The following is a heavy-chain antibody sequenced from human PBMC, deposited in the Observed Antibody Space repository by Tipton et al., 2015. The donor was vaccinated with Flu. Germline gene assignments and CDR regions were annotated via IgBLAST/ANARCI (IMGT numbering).Heavy chain of an antibody. CDR2: INQDESKK. D-gene: IGHD1-26*01. Sequence: SLRLSCAASGFNFSKYWMSWVRQAPGKGLEWLANINQDESKKYYIDSVRDRFTISRDNAKNSLYLQMNSLRDEDSAVYYCARGIGRPYFDYWGQGALVTVSS. V-gene: IGHV3-7*01. CDR3: ARGIGRPYFDY. J-gene: IGHJ4*02. CDR1: GFNFSKYW.